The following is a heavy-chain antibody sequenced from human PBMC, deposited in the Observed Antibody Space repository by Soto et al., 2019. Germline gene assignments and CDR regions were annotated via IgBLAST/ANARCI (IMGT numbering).Heavy chain of an antibody. CDR2: IIPIFGTA. V-gene: IGHV1-69*13. Sequence: SVKVSCKASGGTFSSYAISWVRQAPGQGLEWMGGIIPIFGTANYARKFQGRVTITADESTSTAYMELSSLRSEDTAVYYCARDGGAIVVVPAATRVWFDPWGQGTMVTVSS. D-gene: IGHD2-2*01. J-gene: IGHJ5*02. CDR1: GGTFSSYA. CDR3: ARDGGAIVVVPAATRVWFDP.